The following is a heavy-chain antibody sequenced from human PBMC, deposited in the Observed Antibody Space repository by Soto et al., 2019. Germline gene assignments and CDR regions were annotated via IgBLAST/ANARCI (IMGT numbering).Heavy chain of an antibody. D-gene: IGHD3-3*01. Sequence: GGCLRLSCTASGFTFGDYAMSWFRQAPGKGLEWVGFIRSKAYGGTTEYAASVKGRFTISRDDSKSIAYLQMNSLKTEDTAVYYCTRERLRFLEWLPGSNDYYYMDVWGKGTTVTVSS. CDR2: IRSKAYGGTT. J-gene: IGHJ6*03. V-gene: IGHV3-49*03. CDR3: TRERLRFLEWLPGSNDYYYMDV. CDR1: GFTFGDYA.